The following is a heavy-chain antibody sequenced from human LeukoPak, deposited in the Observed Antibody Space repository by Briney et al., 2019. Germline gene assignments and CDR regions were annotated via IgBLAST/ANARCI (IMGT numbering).Heavy chain of an antibody. Sequence: GGSLRLSCAASGFTFNNYWMSWVRQAPVKGLEWVANIKQDGSEKYYVGSVKGRFTISRDNAKNSLYLQMNGLRAEDTAVYYCARDKVNSAYTGSLFDHWGQGTLVTVSS. CDR1: GFTFNNYW. V-gene: IGHV3-7*01. D-gene: IGHD1/OR15-1a*01. CDR3: ARDKVNSAYTGSLFDH. J-gene: IGHJ4*02. CDR2: IKQDGSEK.